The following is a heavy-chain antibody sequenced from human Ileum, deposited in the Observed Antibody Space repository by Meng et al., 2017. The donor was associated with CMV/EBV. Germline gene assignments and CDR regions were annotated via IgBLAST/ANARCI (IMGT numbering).Heavy chain of an antibody. CDR3: ARGSGYTYGYDY. D-gene: IGHD5-18*01. Sequence: QLQLQESGTGLVKPSQTLSLTCAVSGGSISGGGYSWTWIRQPPGKGLEWTGYMWHTGATYYNPSLKSRVTISVDRSKNQFSLNLNSVTAADTAVYYCARGSGYTYGYDYWGQGTLVTVSS. CDR1: GGSISGGGYS. J-gene: IGHJ4*02. CDR2: MWHTGAT. V-gene: IGHV4-30-2*01.